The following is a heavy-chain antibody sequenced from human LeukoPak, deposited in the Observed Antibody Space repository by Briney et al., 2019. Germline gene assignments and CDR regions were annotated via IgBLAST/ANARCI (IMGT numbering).Heavy chain of an antibody. D-gene: IGHD2-21*01. Sequence: SETLSLTCGVYGGSLSAYFWTWIRQSPRKGLEWIGEIHTSGSHSYNPSLKSRVTISADTPKHQSSRKLTSGTATNPAWNIFARGEDCYWFGNYWGQGTLVTVSS. CDR3: ARGEDCYWFGNY. V-gene: IGHV4-34*01. CDR1: GGSLSAYF. J-gene: IGHJ4*02. CDR2: IHTSGSH.